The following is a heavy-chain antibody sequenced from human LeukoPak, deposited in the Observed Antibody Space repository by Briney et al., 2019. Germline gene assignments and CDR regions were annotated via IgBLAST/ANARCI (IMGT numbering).Heavy chain of an antibody. V-gene: IGHV3-74*01. CDR3: ARDRPSYYYYYYGMDV. Sequence: GGSLRLSCAASGFTFSSYWMHWVRQAPGKGLVWVLRINSDGSSTSYADSVKGRFTISRDNAKNTLYLQMNSLRAEDTAVYYCARDRPSYYYYYYGMDVWGKGTTVTVSS. J-gene: IGHJ6*04. CDR2: INSDGSST. CDR1: GFTFSSYW.